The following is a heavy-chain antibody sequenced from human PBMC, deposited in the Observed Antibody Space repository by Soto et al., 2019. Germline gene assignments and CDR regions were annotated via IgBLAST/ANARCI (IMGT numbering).Heavy chain of an antibody. CDR3: ARQVADRTVAGSGSFDY. CDR1: GGSISSTSYY. Sequence: QLQLQESGPGLVKPSETLSLTCTVSGGSISSTSYYWVWIRQPPGKGLEWIGSFYYSGSTYYNPSLKRRVTISVATSENQFALKLNSVTAADTAVYYCARQVADRTVAGSGSFDYWGQGTLVTVSS. CDR2: FYYSGST. D-gene: IGHD3-10*01. V-gene: IGHV4-39*01. J-gene: IGHJ4*02.